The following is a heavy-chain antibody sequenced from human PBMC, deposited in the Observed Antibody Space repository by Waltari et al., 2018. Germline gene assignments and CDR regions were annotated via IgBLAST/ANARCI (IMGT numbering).Heavy chain of an antibody. J-gene: IGHJ4*02. CDR1: GFTFSSYS. V-gene: IGHV3-48*01. CDR2: ISSSSSTI. D-gene: IGHD6-13*01. CDR3: ARAPGIAAAGLDY. Sequence: EVQLVESGGGLVQPGGSLRLSCAASGFTFSSYSMNWVGQAPGKGLEWVSYISSSSSTIYYADSVKGRFTISRDNAKNSLYLQMNSLRAEDTAVYYCARAPGIAAAGLDYWGQGTLVTVSS.